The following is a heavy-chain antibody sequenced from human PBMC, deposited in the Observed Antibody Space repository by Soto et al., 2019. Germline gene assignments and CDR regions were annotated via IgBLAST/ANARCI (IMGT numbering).Heavy chain of an antibody. Sequence: LKISCKGSGYSFTSYWISWVRQMPGKGLEWMGRIDPSDSYTNYSPSFQGHVTISADKSISTAYLQWSSLKASDTAMYYCARTQQLVPLHMDVWGQGTTVTVSS. V-gene: IGHV5-10-1*01. CDR2: IDPSDSYT. J-gene: IGHJ6*02. CDR3: ARTQQLVPLHMDV. CDR1: GYSFTSYW. D-gene: IGHD6-6*01.